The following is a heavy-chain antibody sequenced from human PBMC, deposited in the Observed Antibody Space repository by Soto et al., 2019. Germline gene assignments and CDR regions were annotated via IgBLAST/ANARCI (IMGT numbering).Heavy chain of an antibody. CDR3: ANDRGCSSATCYQAD. CDR2: INAGGRSA. Sequence: PGGSLRLSCVASGFAFNTYGMSWVRQAPGQGLEWVSAINAGGRSAFYADSVKGRFIISRDNSKNTLFLQMNSLRAEDTAVYYCANDRGCSSATCYQADWGQGTLVTVYS. J-gene: IGHJ4*02. V-gene: IGHV3-23*01. CDR1: GFAFNTYG. D-gene: IGHD2-2*01.